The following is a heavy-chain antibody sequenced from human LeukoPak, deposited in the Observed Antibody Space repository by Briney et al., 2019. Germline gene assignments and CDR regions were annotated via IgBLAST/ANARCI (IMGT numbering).Heavy chain of an antibody. CDR2: ITPETGGT. CDR3: AREERAAGGMDV. Sequence: ASVKFSCKASGDIFTGHFIHWVRQAPGQGLEWRVWITPETGGTNYAQKFEGRVTMTRDTSMTTAYLELSRVRYDDTVVYYCAREERAAGGMDVWGQGATVTVSS. D-gene: IGHD1-26*01. CDR1: GDIFTGHF. V-gene: IGHV1-2*02. J-gene: IGHJ6*02.